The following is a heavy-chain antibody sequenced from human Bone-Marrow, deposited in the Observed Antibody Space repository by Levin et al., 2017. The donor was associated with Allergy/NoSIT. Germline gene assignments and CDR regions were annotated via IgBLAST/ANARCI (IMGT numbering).Heavy chain of an antibody. J-gene: IGHJ6*03. V-gene: IGHV3-33*01. CDR3: ARDHITGTAYMDV. CDR2: IWYDGSNK. D-gene: IGHD1-20*01. CDR1: GFTFSSYG. Sequence: GESLKISCAASGFTFSSYGMHRVRQAPGKGLEWVAVIWYDGSNKYYADSVKGRFTISRDNSKNTRYLQMNSLRAEDTAVYYCARDHITGTAYMDVWGKGTTVTVSS.